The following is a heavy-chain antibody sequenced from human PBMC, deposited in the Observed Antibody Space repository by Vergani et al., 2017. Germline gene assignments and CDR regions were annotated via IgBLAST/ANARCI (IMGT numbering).Heavy chain of an antibody. D-gene: IGHD5-24*01. CDR3: ARDWGMATITYY. CDR1: GFTFSSYA. V-gene: IGHV3-30-3*01. CDR2: ISYDGSNK. J-gene: IGHJ4*02. Sequence: QVQLVESGGGVVQPGRSLRLSCAASGFTFSSYAMNWVRQAPGKGLEWVAVISYDGSNKYYADSVKGRFTISRDNSKNTLYLQMNSLRAEDTAVYYCARDWGMATITYYWGQGTLVTVSS.